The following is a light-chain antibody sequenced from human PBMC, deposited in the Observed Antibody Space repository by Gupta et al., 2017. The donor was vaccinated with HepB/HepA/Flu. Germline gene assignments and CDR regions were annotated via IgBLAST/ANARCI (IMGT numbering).Light chain of an antibody. CDR3: QQRSNWPSLT. CDR1: QSVSNY. J-gene: IGKJ4*01. CDR2: DAS. V-gene: IGKV3-11*01. Sequence: LSFSLRERATLSCRASQSVSNYLTWYQQRPGQAPRLLIYDASTRATGIPARFSGSGSGTDFTLTISSLEPEDFGVYYCQQRSNWPSLTFGGGTKVEIK.